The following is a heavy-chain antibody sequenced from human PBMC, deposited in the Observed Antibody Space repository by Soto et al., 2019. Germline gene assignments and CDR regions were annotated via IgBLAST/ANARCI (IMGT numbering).Heavy chain of an antibody. V-gene: IGHV3-30*18. CDR2: ISYDGSNK. CDR3: AKGGYYYYYDGMDV. Sequence: QVQLVESGGGVVQPGRSLRLSCAASGFTFSSYGMHWVRQAPGKGLEWVAVISYDGSNKYYADSVKGRFTISRDNSKNTLYLQMNSLRAEDTAVYYCAKGGYYYYYDGMDVWVQGTTVTVSS. CDR1: GFTFSSYG. J-gene: IGHJ6*02.